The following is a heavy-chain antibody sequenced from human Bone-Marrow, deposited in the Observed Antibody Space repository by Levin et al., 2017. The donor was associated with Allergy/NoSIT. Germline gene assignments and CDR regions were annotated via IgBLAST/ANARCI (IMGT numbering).Heavy chain of an antibody. J-gene: IGHJ4*02. V-gene: IGHV3-23*01. Sequence: PGESLKISCAASGFHFSSYVMSWVRQAPGKGLEWVSVINDNDGLAEYADSVKGRFTISRDTSDNTLFLQMNSLRAEDTARYYCAKGQWLVLSAPNYFDSWGPGTLVTVSS. CDR3: AKGQWLVLSAPNYFDS. D-gene: IGHD6-19*01. CDR2: INDNDGLA. CDR1: GFHFSSYV.